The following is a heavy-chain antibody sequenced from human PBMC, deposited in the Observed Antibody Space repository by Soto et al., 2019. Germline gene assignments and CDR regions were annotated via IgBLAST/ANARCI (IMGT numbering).Heavy chain of an antibody. CDR1: GGSISSSNW. J-gene: IGHJ4*02. CDR2: IYHSGST. V-gene: IGHV4-4*02. D-gene: IGHD5-12*01. CDR3: ARVGRDGYNYTPYYFDY. Sequence: SETLSLTCAVSGGSISSSNWWSWVRQPPGKGLEWIGEIYHSGSTNYNPSLKSRVTISVDKSKNQFSLKLSSVTAADTAVYYCARVGRDGYNYTPYYFDYWGQGTLVTVSS.